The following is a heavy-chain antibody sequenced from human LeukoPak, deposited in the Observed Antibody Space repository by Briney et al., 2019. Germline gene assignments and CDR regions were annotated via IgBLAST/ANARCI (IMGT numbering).Heavy chain of an antibody. V-gene: IGHV1-46*01. J-gene: IGHJ6*02. CDR1: GYTFINYY. D-gene: IGHD3-10*01. Sequence: ASVKVSSKASGYTFINYYIHWVRQAPGQGLEWMGIINPSGGSTTYAQKIQGRVTLTSDTSTSTDYMELSSLRSDDTSVYYCAREGYGSGRRLGMDVWGQGTTVTVSS. CDR3: AREGYGSGRRLGMDV. CDR2: INPSGGST.